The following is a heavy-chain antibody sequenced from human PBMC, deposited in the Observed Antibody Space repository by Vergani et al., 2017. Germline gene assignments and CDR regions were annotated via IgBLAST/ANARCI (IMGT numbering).Heavy chain of an antibody. J-gene: IGHJ6*02. CDR3: ARGGSYDVWSGLDGMDV. D-gene: IGHD3-3*01. V-gene: IGHV4-61*02. Sequence: QVQLQESGPGLVKPSQTLSLTCTVSGGSISSGSYYWSWIRQPAGKGLEWIGRIYTSGSTNYNPSLKSRVTISVDTSKNQFSLKLSSVTAADTAVYYCARGGSYDVWSGLDGMDVWGQGTTVTVSS. CDR2: IYTSGST. CDR1: GGSISSGSYY.